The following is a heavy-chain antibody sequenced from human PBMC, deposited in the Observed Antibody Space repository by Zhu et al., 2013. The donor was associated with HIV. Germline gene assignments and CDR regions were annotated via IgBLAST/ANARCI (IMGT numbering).Heavy chain of an antibody. V-gene: IGHV1-46*01. J-gene: IGHJ5*02. CDR1: GYNFGSYY. D-gene: IGHD3-16*02. Sequence: QVQLMQSGPEVRKPGASVKVSCKASGYNFGSYYIHWVRQAPGQGLEWMGIINPSGGNTNYAQKFQGRVTMTSDMSTNTVHMELSSLRVEDTAIYYCARDVSQGGETYRWRGNWFDPWGQGTLVTVSS. CDR2: INPSGGNT. CDR3: ARDVSQGGETYRWRGNWFDP.